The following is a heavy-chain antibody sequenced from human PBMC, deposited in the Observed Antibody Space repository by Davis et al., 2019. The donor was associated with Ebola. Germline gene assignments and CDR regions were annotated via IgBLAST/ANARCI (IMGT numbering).Heavy chain of an antibody. CDR2: IYYSGST. D-gene: IGHD4-17*01. J-gene: IGHJ3*02. V-gene: IGHV4-59*08. CDR3: ARHADYGDSTDAFDI. Sequence: PSETLSLTCTVSGGSISSYYWSWIRQPPGKGLEWIGYIYYSGSTNYNPSLKSRVTISVDTSKNQFSLKLSSVTAADTAVYYCARHADYGDSTDAFDIWGQGTMVTVSS. CDR1: GGSISSYY.